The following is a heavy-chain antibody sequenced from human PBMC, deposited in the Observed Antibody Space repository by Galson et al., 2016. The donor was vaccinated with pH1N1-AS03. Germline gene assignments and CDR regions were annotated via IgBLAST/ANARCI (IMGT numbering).Heavy chain of an antibody. Sequence: SLRLSCAVSGFSVSSKYMSWVRQAPGKGLEWISVIFTGGTTYYADSVRGRFTISRDDSRNTLYLQMNSLRNEDTAVYYCARGITIFGLARPALDSWGQGTRVTVSS. V-gene: IGHV3-66*02. CDR3: ARGITIFGLARPALDS. CDR2: IFTGGTT. CDR1: GFSVSSKY. D-gene: IGHD3-3*01. J-gene: IGHJ4*02.